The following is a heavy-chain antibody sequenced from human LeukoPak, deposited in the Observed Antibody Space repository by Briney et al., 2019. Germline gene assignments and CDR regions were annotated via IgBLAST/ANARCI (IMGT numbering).Heavy chain of an antibody. CDR3: AREGGSDAFDI. J-gene: IGHJ3*02. D-gene: IGHD5-12*01. V-gene: IGHV3-23*01. CDR2: ISGGSEDT. CDR1: GFTFGGYA. Sequence: GGSLRLSCTASGFTFGGYAMSWVRQAPGKGLEWVSSISGGSEDTYYADSVKGRFTISRDNSKTTLYLQMNSLRAEDTAVYYCAREGGSDAFDIWGQGTMVTVSS.